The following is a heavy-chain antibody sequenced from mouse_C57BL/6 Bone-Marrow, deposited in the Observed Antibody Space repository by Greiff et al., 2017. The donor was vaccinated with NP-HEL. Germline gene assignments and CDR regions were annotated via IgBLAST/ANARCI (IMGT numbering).Heavy chain of an antibody. J-gene: IGHJ2*01. CDR1: GYSITRGYY. D-gene: IGHD1-1*01. CDR2: ISYDGSN. V-gene: IGHV3-6*01. Sequence: EVKLQESGPGLVKPSQSLSLTCSVTGYSITRGYYWNWIRQFPGNKLEWMGYISYDGSNNYNPSLKNRISITRDTSKNQFFLKLNSVTTEDTATYYCARGRYYGPDYWGQGTTLTVSS. CDR3: ARGRYYGPDY.